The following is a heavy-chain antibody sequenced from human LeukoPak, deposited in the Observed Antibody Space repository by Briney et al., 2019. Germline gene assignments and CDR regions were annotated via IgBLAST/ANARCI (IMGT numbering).Heavy chain of an antibody. Sequence: SETLSLTCTVSGGSISSSSYYWGWIRQPPGKGLEWIGSIYYSWSTYYNPSLKSRVTISVDTSKNQFSLKLSSVTAADTAVYYCARDWGDSSGYFLDYWGQGTLVTVSS. D-gene: IGHD3-22*01. CDR2: IYYSWST. CDR3: ARDWGDSSGYFLDY. J-gene: IGHJ4*02. CDR1: GGSISSSSYY. V-gene: IGHV4-39*07.